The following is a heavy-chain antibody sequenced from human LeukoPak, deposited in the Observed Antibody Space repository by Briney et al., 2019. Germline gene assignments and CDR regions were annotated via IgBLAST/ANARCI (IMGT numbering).Heavy chain of an antibody. Sequence: GGSLRLSCVASEFIFSDYWMSWVRQAPGKGLEWVANIKQGGREEKYVSSVKGRFAISRDDAISTLYLQMDSLSGDDTAVYYCARDNGGWFDTWGRGTLVTVSS. V-gene: IGHV3-7*03. CDR2: IKQGGREE. CDR3: ARDNGGWFDT. J-gene: IGHJ5*02. D-gene: IGHD3-10*01. CDR1: EFIFSDYW.